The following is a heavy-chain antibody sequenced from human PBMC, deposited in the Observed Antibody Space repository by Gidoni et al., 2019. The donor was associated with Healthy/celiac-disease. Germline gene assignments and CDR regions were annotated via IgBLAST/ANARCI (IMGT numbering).Heavy chain of an antibody. V-gene: IGHV3-30*18. J-gene: IGHJ6*04. Sequence: QVQLVESGGGVVQPGRSLRLSCAASGFTFSSYGMHWFRQAPGKGLEWVAVISYDGSNKYYADSVKGRFTISRDNSKNTLYLQMNSLRAEDTAVYYCAKNLGVVPAAILYYYYYGMDVWGKGTTVTVSS. CDR1: GFTFSSYG. CDR2: ISYDGSNK. D-gene: IGHD2-2*02. CDR3: AKNLGVVPAAILYYYYYGMDV.